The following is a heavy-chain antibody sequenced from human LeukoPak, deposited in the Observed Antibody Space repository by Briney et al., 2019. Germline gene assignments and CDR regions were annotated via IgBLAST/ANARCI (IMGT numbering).Heavy chain of an antibody. J-gene: IGHJ4*02. V-gene: IGHV3-33*06. CDR1: GFTFSSYG. CDR3: AKRWGYLDY. CDR2: IWYDGSNK. Sequence: PGRSLRLSCAASGFTFSSYGMHRVRQAPGKGLEWVAVIWYDGSNKYYADSVKGRFTISRDNAKNSLYLQMNSLRAEDTAVYYCAKRWGYLDYWGQGTLVTVSS. D-gene: IGHD7-27*01.